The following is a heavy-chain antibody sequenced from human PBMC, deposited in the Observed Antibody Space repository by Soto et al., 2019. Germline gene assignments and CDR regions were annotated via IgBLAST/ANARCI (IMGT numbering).Heavy chain of an antibody. J-gene: IGHJ5*02. CDR1: GGSFSGYY. CDR2: INHSGSS. Sequence: QVQLQQWGAGLLKPSETLSLTCAVYGGSFSGYYWSWIRQPPGKGLEWIGEINHSGSSNYTPSLKTRVTISVDTSKNQVSMKLSSVTAADTAVYYCARRSAAGPWGQGTLVIVAS. CDR3: ARRSAAGP. V-gene: IGHV4-34*01. D-gene: IGHD6-25*01.